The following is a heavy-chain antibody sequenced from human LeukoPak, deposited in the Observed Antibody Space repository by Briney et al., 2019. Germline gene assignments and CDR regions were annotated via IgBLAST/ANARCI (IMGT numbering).Heavy chain of an antibody. CDR2: VFRDGST. V-gene: IGHV3-53*01. CDR1: GFAVNSYY. CDR3: ATETWED. J-gene: IGHJ4*02. Sequence: GGTLRLSCAASGFAVNSYYMSWVRQAPGKGLEWVSAVFRDGSTSHADSVKGRFTISRDNSRNTVYLQMNSLRAEDTAVYYCATETWEDWGQGTLVTVSS. D-gene: IGHD1-26*01.